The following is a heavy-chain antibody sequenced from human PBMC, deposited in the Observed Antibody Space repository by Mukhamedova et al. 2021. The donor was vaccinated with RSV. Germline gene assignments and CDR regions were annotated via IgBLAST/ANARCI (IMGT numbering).Heavy chain of an antibody. D-gene: IGHD2-2*01. CDR1: SYA. J-gene: IGHJ3*02. CDR3: ASGRLVPAATRGDAFDI. Sequence: SYAMHWVRQAPGKGLEWVAVISYDGSNKYYADSVKGRFTISRDNSKNTLYLQMNSLRAEDTAVYYCASGRLVPAATRGDAFDIW. V-gene: IGHV3-30*04. CDR2: ISYDGSNK.